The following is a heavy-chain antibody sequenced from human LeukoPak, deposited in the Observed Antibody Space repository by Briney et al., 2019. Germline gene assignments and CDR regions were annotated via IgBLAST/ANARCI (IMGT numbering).Heavy chain of an antibody. J-gene: IGHJ4*02. CDR3: SRERCPSGVCPLDY. CDR2: ITSKAHGGTT. D-gene: IGHD2-8*01. V-gene: IGHV3-49*04. CDR1: GFTFGDYP. Sequence: PGRSLRLSCTGSGFTFGDYPMSWVRQAPGKGLEWVGYITSKAHGGTTEFAASVKGRFTISRDDSKSIAYLQMNGLKTEDTAVYYCSRERCPSGVCPLDYWGQGTLVTVSP.